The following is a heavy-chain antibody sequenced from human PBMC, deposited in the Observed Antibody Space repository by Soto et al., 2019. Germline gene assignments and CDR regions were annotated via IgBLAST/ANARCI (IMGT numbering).Heavy chain of an antibody. CDR2: INTDGSST. CDR1: GFTFSSYL. J-gene: IGHJ4*02. V-gene: IGHV3-74*01. CDR3: ARRGSGVTRGLHY. D-gene: IGHD2-15*01. Sequence: EVQLVESGGGLVQPVGSLRLSCAASGFTFSSYLMHWVSQAPGKGLVWISRINTDGSSTSYVDSVQGRFTISRDNGKNTLFLQMNSLRGEDTAVYYCARRGSGVTRGLHYWGQGTLVTVSS.